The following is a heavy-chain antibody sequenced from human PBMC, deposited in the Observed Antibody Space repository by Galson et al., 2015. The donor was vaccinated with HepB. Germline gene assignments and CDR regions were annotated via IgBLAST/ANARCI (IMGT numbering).Heavy chain of an antibody. CDR3: ARGAYYDSSGYYSCFDY. V-gene: IGHV1-69*13. CDR1: GGTFSSYA. J-gene: IGHJ4*02. D-gene: IGHD3-22*01. CDR2: IIPIFGTA. Sequence: SVKVSCKASGGTFSSYAISWVRQAPGQGLEWMGGIIPIFGTANYAQKFQGRVTITADESKSTAYMELSSLRSEDTAVYYCARGAYYDSSGYYSCFDYWGQGTLVTVSS.